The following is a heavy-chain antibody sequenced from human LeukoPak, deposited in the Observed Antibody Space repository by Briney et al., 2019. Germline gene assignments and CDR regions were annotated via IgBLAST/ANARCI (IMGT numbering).Heavy chain of an antibody. D-gene: IGHD1-26*01. CDR1: GYTLTELS. CDR2: FDPEDGET. V-gene: IGHV1-24*01. Sequence: ASVKVSCKVSGYTLTELSMHWVRQAPGKGLEWMGGFDPEDGETIYAQKFQGRVTMTEDTSTDTAYMELSSLRSEDTAVYYCARGAGGSYYPYWYFDLWGRGTLVTVSS. CDR3: ARGAGGSYYPYWYFDL. J-gene: IGHJ2*01.